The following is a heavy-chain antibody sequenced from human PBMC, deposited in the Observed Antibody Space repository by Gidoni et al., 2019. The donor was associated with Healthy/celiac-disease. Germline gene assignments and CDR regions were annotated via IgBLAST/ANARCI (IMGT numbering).Heavy chain of an antibody. Sequence: QVQLVQSGAEVKKPGSSVKVSCKASGGTFSSYAISWVRQAPGQGLEWMGGIIPIFGTANYAQKFQGRVTITADESTSTAYMELSSLRSEDTAAYYCARDRGIAAHSVGDDAFDIWGQGTMVTVSS. V-gene: IGHV1-69*01. CDR2: IIPIFGTA. J-gene: IGHJ3*02. D-gene: IGHD6-13*01. CDR3: ARDRGIAAHSVGDDAFDI. CDR1: GGTFSSYA.